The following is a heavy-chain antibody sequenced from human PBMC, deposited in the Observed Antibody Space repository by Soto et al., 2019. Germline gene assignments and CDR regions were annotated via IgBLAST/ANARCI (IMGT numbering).Heavy chain of an antibody. Sequence: GXSVEVSVRASRYTFSRYTMNWVRQAPGQRLEWMGWINPDNGNTKSSQKFQDRVIITRDTSASTAYMDLSSLRSEDTAVYYCARGIATGQLDPWGQGTLVTVSS. J-gene: IGHJ5*02. D-gene: IGHD2-15*01. V-gene: IGHV1-3*01. CDR1: RYTFSRYT. CDR2: INPDNGNT. CDR3: ARGIATGQLDP.